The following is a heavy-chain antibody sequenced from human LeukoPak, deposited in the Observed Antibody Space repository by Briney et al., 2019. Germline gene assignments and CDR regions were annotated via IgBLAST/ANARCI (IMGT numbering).Heavy chain of an antibody. J-gene: IGHJ4*02. V-gene: IGHV3-23*01. D-gene: IGHD2/OR15-2a*01. CDR1: GFTFSSYA. CDR3: AKGPLSHFDY. CDR2: INGNGGST. Sequence: GGSLRLSCAASGFTFSSYAMNWVRQAPGKGLEWVSAINGNGGSTYYAVSVKGRFTISRDNSKNTLYLQMNSLRAEDTAVYYCAKGPLSHFDYWGQGILVTVSS.